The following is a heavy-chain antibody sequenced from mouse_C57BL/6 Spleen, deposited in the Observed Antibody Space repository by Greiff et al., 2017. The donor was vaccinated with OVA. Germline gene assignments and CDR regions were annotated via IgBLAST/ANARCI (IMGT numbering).Heavy chain of an antibody. CDR2: IYPGDGDT. D-gene: IGHD2-4*01. J-gene: IGHJ3*01. CDR1: GYAFSSYW. Sequence: VKLVESGAELVKPGASVKISCKASGYAFSSYWMNWVKQRPGKGLEWIGQIYPGDGDTNYNGKFKGKATLTAAKSSSTAYMQLSSLTSEDSAVYFCARYDYDGGFAYWGQGTLVTVSA. V-gene: IGHV1-80*01. CDR3: ARYDYDGGFAY.